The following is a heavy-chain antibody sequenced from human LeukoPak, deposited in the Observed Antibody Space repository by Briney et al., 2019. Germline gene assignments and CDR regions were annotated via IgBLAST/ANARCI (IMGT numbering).Heavy chain of an antibody. CDR2: IIPILGIA. V-gene: IGHV1-69*04. CDR1: GGTFSSYA. D-gene: IGHD3-10*01. J-gene: IGHJ4*02. Sequence: ASVKVSCKASGGTFSSYAISWVRQAPGQGLEWMGRIIPILGIANYAQKFQGRVTITADKSTSTAYMELSSLRSEDTAVYYCARLISTMVNDYWGQGTLVTVSS. CDR3: ARLISTMVNDY.